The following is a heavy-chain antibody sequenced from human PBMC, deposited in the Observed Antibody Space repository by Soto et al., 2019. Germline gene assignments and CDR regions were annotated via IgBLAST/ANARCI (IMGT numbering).Heavy chain of an antibody. CDR2: IFYTGST. V-gene: IGHV4-59*01. Sequence: GTLSLTCTVSGASLSGYYWAWIRQPPGKGLEWIGNIFYTGSTDYNPSLKSRITMSLDTSRSHFSLKIRSVTTADTAVYYCARVDWGSFDYWGQGTLVTVSS. CDR1: GASLSGYY. J-gene: IGHJ4*02. CDR3: ARVDWGSFDY. D-gene: IGHD3-9*01.